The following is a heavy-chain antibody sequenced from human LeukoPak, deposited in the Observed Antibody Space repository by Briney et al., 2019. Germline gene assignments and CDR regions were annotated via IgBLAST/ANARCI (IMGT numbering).Heavy chain of an antibody. CDR3: ARGRGGAFDI. V-gene: IGHV3-7*01. CDR1: GFTFSNYW. Sequence: GGSLRLSCEGSGFTFSNYWMSWVRQAPGKGLEWVANIQQHGSETYYGDSVKGRFTISRDNARNSLYVQMNSLRAEDTAVYYCARGRGGAFDIWGQGTMVTVSS. J-gene: IGHJ3*02. CDR2: IQQHGSET.